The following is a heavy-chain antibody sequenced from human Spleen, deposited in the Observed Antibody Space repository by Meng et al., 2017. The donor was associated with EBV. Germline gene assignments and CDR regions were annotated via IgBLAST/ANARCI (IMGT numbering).Heavy chain of an antibody. CDR3: ARGGRIATPSGWFDP. CDR2: IIPIFGTA. Sequence: QVPSVRSGAEGKKPGSSVKASCKASGGTFSSYAISWVRQAPGQGLEWMGGIIPIFGTANYAQKFQGRVTITADESTSTAYMELSSLRSEDTAVYYCARGGRIATPSGWFDPWGQGTLVTVSS. D-gene: IGHD6-13*01. V-gene: IGHV1-69*01. CDR1: GGTFSSYA. J-gene: IGHJ5*02.